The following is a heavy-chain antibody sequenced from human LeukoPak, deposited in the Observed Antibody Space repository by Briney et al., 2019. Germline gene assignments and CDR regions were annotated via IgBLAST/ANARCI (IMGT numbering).Heavy chain of an antibody. CDR2: VSSSSSTI. V-gene: IGHV3-48*01. CDR3: ARQTTRYKDV. Sequence: GGSLSLSCAASGFTFSNYNMHWVRQAPGKGLECISYVSSSSSTIYNADSVKGRFTISRDNAKNSLFLQMNSLRAEDTAVYYCARQTTRYKDVWGKGTTVAASS. CDR1: GFTFSNYN. J-gene: IGHJ6*03. D-gene: IGHD4-17*01.